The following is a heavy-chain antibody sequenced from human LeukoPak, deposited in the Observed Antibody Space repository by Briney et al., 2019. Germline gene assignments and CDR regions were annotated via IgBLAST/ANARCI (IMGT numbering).Heavy chain of an antibody. Sequence: PSETLSLTCAVYGGSFSGYYWSWIRQPPGKGLEWIGEINHSGSTNYNPSLKSRVTISVDTSKNQFSLKLSSVTAADTAVYYCAREHREVRTELYDSSGYYLDYWGQGTLVTVSS. CDR1: GGSFSGYY. CDR3: AREHREVRTELYDSSGYYLDY. V-gene: IGHV4-34*01. D-gene: IGHD3-22*01. CDR2: INHSGST. J-gene: IGHJ4*02.